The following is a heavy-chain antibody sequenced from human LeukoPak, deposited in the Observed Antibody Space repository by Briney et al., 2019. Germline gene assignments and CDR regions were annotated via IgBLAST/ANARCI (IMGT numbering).Heavy chain of an antibody. D-gene: IGHD5-24*01. J-gene: IGHJ4*02. CDR3: AREGEMATISVDY. CDR1: GFTFRAHG. Sequence: GGSLRLSCAASGFTFRAHGMNWVRQAPGKGLEWVSTISGSGGSTYYADSVKGQFTISRDNSKNTLYLQMNSLRAEDTAVYYCAREGEMATISVDYWGQGTLVTVSS. CDR2: ISGSGGST. V-gene: IGHV3-23*01.